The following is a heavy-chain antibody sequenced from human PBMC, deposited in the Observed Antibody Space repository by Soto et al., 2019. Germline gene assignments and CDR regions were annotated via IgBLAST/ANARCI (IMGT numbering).Heavy chain of an antibody. CDR3: AKKVPGTTKNRPLFDY. D-gene: IGHD1-1*01. V-gene: IGHV3-48*01. J-gene: IGHJ4*02. CDR2: ISSSSSTI. CDR1: GFTFSSYS. Sequence: PGGSLRLSCAASGFTFSSYSMNWVRQAPGKGLEWVSYISSSSSTIYYADSVKGRFTISRDNAKNSLYLQMNSLRAEDTAVYYCAKKVPGTTKNRPLFDYWGQGTLVTVSS.